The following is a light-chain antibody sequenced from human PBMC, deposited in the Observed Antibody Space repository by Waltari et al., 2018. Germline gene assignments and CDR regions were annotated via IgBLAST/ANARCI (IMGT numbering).Light chain of an antibody. V-gene: IGKV2-28*01. CDR1: QSLLHSNGYNY. CDR2: LGS. J-gene: IGKJ4*01. CDR3: MQALQTPLLT. Sequence: DIVXXXXXLSLPVXPGEPASXXXXXSQSLLHSNGYNYLDWYLQKPGQSPQLLIYLGSNRASGVPXRXXGSGSGTXFTLKISXXEAEDVGXXXCMQALQTPLLTXXXGXKVXIK.